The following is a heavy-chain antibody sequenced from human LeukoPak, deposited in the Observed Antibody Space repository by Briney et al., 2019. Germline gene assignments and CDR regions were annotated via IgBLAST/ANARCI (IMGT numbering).Heavy chain of an antibody. V-gene: IGHV1-69*13. D-gene: IGHD6-13*01. Sequence: GASVKVSCKASGGTFSSYAISWVRQAPGQGLEWMGGIIPIFGTANYAQKFQGRVTITADESTSTAYMELSSLRSEDTAVYYCARDSSIAAADDAFDIWGQGTMVTVSS. CDR3: ARDSSIAAADDAFDI. CDR1: GGTFSSYA. J-gene: IGHJ3*02. CDR2: IIPIFGTA.